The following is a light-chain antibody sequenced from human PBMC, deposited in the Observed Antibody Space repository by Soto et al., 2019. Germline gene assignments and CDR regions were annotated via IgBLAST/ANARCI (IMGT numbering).Light chain of an antibody. Sequence: DIILTQSPATLSLSPGERATLSCWASQSVSSSYVAWYQHRPGLAPRLLIHDASSRATGIPDRFSGTKSGTEFTLTISSLQSEDFAVYYCQQYSKWPITFGQGTRLEIK. CDR2: DAS. CDR3: QQYSKWPIT. J-gene: IGKJ5*01. V-gene: IGKV3D-20*01. CDR1: QSVSSSY.